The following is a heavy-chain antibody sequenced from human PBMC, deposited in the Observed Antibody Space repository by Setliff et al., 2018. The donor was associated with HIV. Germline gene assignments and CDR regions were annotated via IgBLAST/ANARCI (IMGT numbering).Heavy chain of an antibody. V-gene: IGHV3-15*01. D-gene: IGHD5-12*01. CDR2: IKSKTDGGTT. J-gene: IGHJ5*02. Sequence: GGSLRLSCAASGFSFTDVWMNWVRQAPGKGLEWVGRIKSKTDGGTTDYAAPVKGRFTISRDDSKTTLYLQMNSLKTEDTAVYYCTTEDPWLRFGHWGQGTLVTAPQ. CDR1: GFSFTDVW. CDR3: TTEDPWLRFGH.